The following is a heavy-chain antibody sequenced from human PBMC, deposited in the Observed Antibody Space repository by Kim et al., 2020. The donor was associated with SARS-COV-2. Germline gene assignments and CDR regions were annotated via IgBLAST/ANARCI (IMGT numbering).Heavy chain of an antibody. D-gene: IGHD6-6*01. CDR3: AKEAIEYSSSYFDY. J-gene: IGHJ4*02. V-gene: IGHV3-30*18. CDR2: ISYDGSNK. Sequence: GGSLRLSCAASGFTFSSYGMHWVRQAPGKGLEWVAVISYDGSNKYYADSVKGRFTISRDNSKNTLYLQMNSLRAEDTAVYYCAKEAIEYSSSYFDYWGQGTLVTVSS. CDR1: GFTFSSYG.